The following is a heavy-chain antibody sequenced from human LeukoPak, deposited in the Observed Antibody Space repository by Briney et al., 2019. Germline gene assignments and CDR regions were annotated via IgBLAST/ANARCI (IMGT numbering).Heavy chain of an antibody. CDR2: ISRSDGST. D-gene: IGHD4-17*01. V-gene: IGHV3-23*01. J-gene: IGHJ4*02. Sequence: GGSLILSCAASGFIFSSYAMSWVRQAPGKGLEWVSAISRSDGSTYYADSVKGRFTISRDNSKNTLFLQMNSLEVEDTAVYYCARGTTHFDYWGQGTLVTVSS. CDR3: ARGTTHFDY. CDR1: GFIFSSYA.